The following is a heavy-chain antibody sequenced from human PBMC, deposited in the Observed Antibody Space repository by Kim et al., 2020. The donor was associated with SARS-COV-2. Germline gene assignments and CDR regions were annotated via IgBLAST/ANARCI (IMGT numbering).Heavy chain of an antibody. Sequence: KGRFSISQDNSKNTLYLQMNSLRAEDTAVYYCARDQLGYYDSSGIGWFDPWGQGTLVTVSS. V-gene: IGHV3-30*07. J-gene: IGHJ5*02. CDR3: ARDQLGYYDSSGIGWFDP. D-gene: IGHD3-22*01.